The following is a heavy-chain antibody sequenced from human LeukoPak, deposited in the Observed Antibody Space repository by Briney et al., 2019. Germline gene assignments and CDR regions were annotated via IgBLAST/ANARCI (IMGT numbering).Heavy chain of an antibody. CDR1: GFTFSSYL. CDR2: IKQDGSEK. J-gene: IGHJ4*02. Sequence: PGGSLRLSCAASGFTFSSYLMSWVRQAPGKGLEWVANIKQDGSEKYYVDSVKGRFTISRDNAKNSLYLQMNSLRAEDTAVYYCARSRGLVYWGQGTLVTVSS. D-gene: IGHD3-10*01. V-gene: IGHV3-7*01. CDR3: ARSRGLVY.